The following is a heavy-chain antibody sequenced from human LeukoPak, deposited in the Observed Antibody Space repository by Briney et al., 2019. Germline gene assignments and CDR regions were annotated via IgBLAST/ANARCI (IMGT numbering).Heavy chain of an antibody. CDR3: ARDRFIAVAGIDY. V-gene: IGHV3-21*01. CDR1: GFTFSSYS. D-gene: IGHD6-19*01. CDR2: ISSSRSYI. J-gene: IGHJ4*02. Sequence: GGSLRLSCAASGFTFSSYSMNWVRQAPGKGLEWVSSISSSRSYIYYADSVKGRFTISRDNAKNSLYLQMNSLRAEDTAVYYCARDRFIAVAGIDYWGQGTLVTVSS.